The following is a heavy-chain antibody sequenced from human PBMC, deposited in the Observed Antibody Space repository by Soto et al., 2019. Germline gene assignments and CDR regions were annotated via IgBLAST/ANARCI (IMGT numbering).Heavy chain of an antibody. Sequence: EVQLLESGGGLVQPGGSLRLSCAASGFTFSSYAMSWVRQAPGKGLEWVSALSGRCGSTYYADSVKGRFTISRDNSKNTLYLQMNSLRAEDTAVYYCAKTRSRYNWNYSDYWGQGTLVTVSS. D-gene: IGHD1-20*01. CDR1: GFTFSSYA. CDR3: AKTRSRYNWNYSDY. V-gene: IGHV3-23*01. J-gene: IGHJ4*02. CDR2: LSGRCGST.